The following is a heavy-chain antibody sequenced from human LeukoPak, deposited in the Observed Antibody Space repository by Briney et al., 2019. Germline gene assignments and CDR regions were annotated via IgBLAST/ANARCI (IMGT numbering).Heavy chain of an antibody. V-gene: IGHV3-66*01. CDR3: ARTLYQWELLHYFDY. J-gene: IGHJ4*02. CDR1: GFTVSSNY. D-gene: IGHD1-26*01. Sequence: GGSLRLSCAASGFTVSSNYMSWVRQAPGKGLEWVSVIYSGGSTYYADSVKGRFTISRDNSKNTLYLQMNSLRAEDTAVYYCARTLYQWELLHYFDYWGQGTLVTVSS. CDR2: IYSGGST.